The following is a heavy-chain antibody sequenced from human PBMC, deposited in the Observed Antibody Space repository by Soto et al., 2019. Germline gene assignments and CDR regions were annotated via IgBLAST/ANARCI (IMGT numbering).Heavy chain of an antibody. D-gene: IGHD1-26*01. J-gene: IGHJ5*02. CDR3: ARYSGRYSYNWFDP. CDR2: IYYSGTT. CDR1: GGSISSYY. Sequence: PSETLSLTCTVSGGSISSYYWSWIRQPPGKGLEWIGYIYYSGTTNYNPSLKSRVTISVDTSKNQFSLKLSSVTAADMAVYYCARYSGRYSYNWFDPWGQGTEVTVSS. V-gene: IGHV4-59*01.